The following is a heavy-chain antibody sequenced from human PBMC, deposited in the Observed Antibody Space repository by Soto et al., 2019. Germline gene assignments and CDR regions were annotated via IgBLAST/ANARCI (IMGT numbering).Heavy chain of an antibody. V-gene: IGHV3-21*01. D-gene: IGHD1-20*01. J-gene: IGHJ6*02. CDR2: ISSSIYI. Sequence: PGGSLRLSCEASGFSFRSYSMNWVRQAPGKGLEWVSSISSSIYIYFADSVKGRFTISRDNANNSLYLQMNSLRAEDTAVYFCARGNWNYYYGFDVWGQGTTVTVSS. CDR1: GFSFRSYS. CDR3: ARGNWNYYYGFDV.